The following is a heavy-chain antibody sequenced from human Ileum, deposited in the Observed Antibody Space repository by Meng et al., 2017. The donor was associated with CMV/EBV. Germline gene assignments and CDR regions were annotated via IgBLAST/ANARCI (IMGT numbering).Heavy chain of an antibody. CDR3: ARVWGIAVRPLDY. Sequence: VQLPEPGPGPVKAPQTPSLSCTGSGDSISSGHYYWSGIRQTPGKGLEWLGHIHDSGSTYYNPSLQSRVTISVDTSKNQFSLKLSSVTAADTAVYYCARVWGIAVRPLDYWGQGTLVTVSS. J-gene: IGHJ4*02. CDR2: IHDSGST. CDR1: GDSISSGHYY. V-gene: IGHV4-30-4*01. D-gene: IGHD6-6*01.